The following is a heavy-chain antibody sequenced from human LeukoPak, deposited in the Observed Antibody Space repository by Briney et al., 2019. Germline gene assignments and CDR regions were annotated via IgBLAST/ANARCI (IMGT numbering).Heavy chain of an antibody. V-gene: IGHV4-59*01. J-gene: IGHJ4*02. CDR3: AGGYDFWSGYYTPSH. CDR2: IYYSGST. D-gene: IGHD3-3*01. Sequence: SETLSLTCTVSGGSISSYYWSWIRQPPRKGLEWIGYIYYSGSTNYNPSLKSRVTISVDTSKNQFSLKLSSVTAADTAVYYCAGGYDFWSGYYTPSHWGQGTLVTVSS. CDR1: GGSISSYY.